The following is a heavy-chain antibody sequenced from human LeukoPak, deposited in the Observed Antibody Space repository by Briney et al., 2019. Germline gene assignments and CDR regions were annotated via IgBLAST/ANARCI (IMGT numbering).Heavy chain of an antibody. CDR2: ISGSGGST. Sequence: GGSLRLSCAASGFTFSSYGMSWVRQAPGKGLEWVSAISGSGGSTYYADSVKGRFTISRDNSKNTLYLQMSSLRAEDTAVYYCAKGKYDILTGYRYYYYYMDVWGKGTTVTISS. CDR1: GFTFSSYG. CDR3: AKGKYDILTGYRYYYYYMDV. V-gene: IGHV3-23*01. D-gene: IGHD3-9*01. J-gene: IGHJ6*03.